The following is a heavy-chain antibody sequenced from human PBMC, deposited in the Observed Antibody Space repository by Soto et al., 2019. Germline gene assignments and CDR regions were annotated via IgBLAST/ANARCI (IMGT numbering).Heavy chain of an antibody. V-gene: IGHV3-74*01. Sequence: PGGSLRLSCAASGFTFTTYWMHWVRQAPGKGLEWVSRINMDGTSTSYVDSVKGRFTISRDNAKNTLYLQMNSLRAEDTAVYYCARAQADFWSGYPLGSIDPWGQGTLVTVSS. CDR3: ARAQADFWSGYPLGSIDP. J-gene: IGHJ5*02. CDR1: GFTFTTYW. CDR2: INMDGTST. D-gene: IGHD3-3*01.